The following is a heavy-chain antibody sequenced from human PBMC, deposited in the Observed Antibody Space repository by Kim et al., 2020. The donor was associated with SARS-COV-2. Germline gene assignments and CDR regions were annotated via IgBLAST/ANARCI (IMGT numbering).Heavy chain of an antibody. D-gene: IGHD6-19*01. CDR3: AKGAGAPFFFDY. Sequence: YADSVEGRFTIARDNSKNTLFLQMNNLRAEDTAVYYCAKGAGAPFFFDYWGQGTLVTVSS. J-gene: IGHJ4*02. V-gene: IGHV3-23*01.